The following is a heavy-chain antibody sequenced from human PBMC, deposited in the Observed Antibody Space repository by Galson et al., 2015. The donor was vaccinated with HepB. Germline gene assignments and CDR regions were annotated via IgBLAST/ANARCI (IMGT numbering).Heavy chain of an antibody. CDR2: ISGSGGST. D-gene: IGHD3-10*01. Sequence: FLRLSCAASGFTFSSYAMSWVRQAPGKGLEWVSAISGSGGSTYYADSVKGRFTISRDNSKNTLYLQMNSLRAEDTAVYYCARMVLRDRPPDAFDIWGQGTMVTVSS. CDR3: ARMVLRDRPPDAFDI. V-gene: IGHV3-23*01. CDR1: GFTFSSYA. J-gene: IGHJ3*02.